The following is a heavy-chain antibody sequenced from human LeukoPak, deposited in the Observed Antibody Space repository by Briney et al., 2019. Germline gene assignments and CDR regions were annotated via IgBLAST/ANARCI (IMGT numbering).Heavy chain of an antibody. D-gene: IGHD2-2*02. CDR2: IYSGGST. CDR3: ARERVPAAIPGYFDY. V-gene: IGHV3-53*01. Sequence: GGSLRLSCAASGFTVSSNYMSWVRQAPGKGLEWVSVIYSGGSTYHADSVKGRFTISRDNSKNTLYLQMNSLRAEDTAVYYCARERVPAAIPGYFDYWGQGTLVTVSS. J-gene: IGHJ4*02. CDR1: GFTVSSNY.